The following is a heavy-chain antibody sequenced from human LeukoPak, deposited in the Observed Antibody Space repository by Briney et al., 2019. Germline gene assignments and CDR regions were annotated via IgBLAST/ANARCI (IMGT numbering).Heavy chain of an antibody. CDR2: IYSSGTT. V-gene: IGHV4-59*08. J-gene: IGHJ4*02. D-gene: IGHD3/OR15-3a*01. CDR1: GGSITNYY. CDR3: ARQTGSGLFILP. Sequence: SETLSLTCTVSGGSITNYYWNWIRQPPGKGLEWIGFIYSSGTTNYNPSLKSRLTISLDTSKNQFSLKLTSVTAADTAVYYCARQTGSGLFILPGGQGTLVTVSS.